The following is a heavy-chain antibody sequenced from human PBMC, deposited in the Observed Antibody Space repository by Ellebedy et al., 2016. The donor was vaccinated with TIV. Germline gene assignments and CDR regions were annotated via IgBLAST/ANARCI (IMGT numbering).Heavy chain of an antibody. Sequence: AASVQVSCKASGYTFTDYYIHWVRQAPGQGLAWMGIINPHVGTTTYSQTFQGRVTMTRDTSTSTVYMELSSLTSEDTAVYYCAREAILVSEEAFPVSMNYWGQGTLVTVSS. V-gene: IGHV1-46*01. CDR1: GYTFTDYY. CDR2: INPHVGTT. J-gene: IGHJ4*02. D-gene: IGHD3-3*02. CDR3: AREAILVSEEAFPVSMNY.